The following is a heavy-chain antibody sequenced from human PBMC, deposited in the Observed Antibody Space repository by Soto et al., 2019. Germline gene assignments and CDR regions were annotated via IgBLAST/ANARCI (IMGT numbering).Heavy chain of an antibody. J-gene: IGHJ4*02. CDR2: IDPSDSYI. D-gene: IGHD6-6*01. CDR3: ARRGSSSSFFYDS. Sequence: EVQLVQSGADVKKPGESLRISCQGSGYSFTSSWISWVRQMPGEGLEWMGRIDPSDSYINYSPSFQGRVTISADKSISTAYLQWSSLKASDTAMYYCARRGSSSSFFYDSWGQGTLVTVSS. V-gene: IGHV5-10-1*03. CDR1: GYSFTSSW.